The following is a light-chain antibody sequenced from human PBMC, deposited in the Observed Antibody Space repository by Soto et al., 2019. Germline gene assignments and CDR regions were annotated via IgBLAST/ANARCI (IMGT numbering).Light chain of an antibody. Sequence: EILMTQSPATLSVSPGERATLSCRASQSLSRNLAWYQQKPGQAPRLLIYGASTRASGVPARFSGSGSGTEFTLTISSLQSEDFALSYCQHYNDWPPAFTFGPGTKVDL. CDR1: QSLSRN. J-gene: IGKJ3*01. CDR3: QHYNDWPPAFT. V-gene: IGKV3-15*01. CDR2: GAS.